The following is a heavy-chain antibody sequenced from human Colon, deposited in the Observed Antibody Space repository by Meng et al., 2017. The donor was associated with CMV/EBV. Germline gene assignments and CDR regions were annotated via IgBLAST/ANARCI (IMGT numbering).Heavy chain of an antibody. V-gene: IGHV3-66*01. D-gene: IGHD1-26*01. Sequence: VVELGGALVQPGVSLRLSCAASGFTVSSTHMSWARQAPGRGLEWVSVIYSGGSTFYADSVKGRFTISRDNSKNTLYLQMNSLSAEDTAVYYCARGYSGTSSWGQGTLVTVSS. J-gene: IGHJ4*02. CDR3: ARGYSGTSS. CDR2: IYSGGST. CDR1: GFTVSSTH.